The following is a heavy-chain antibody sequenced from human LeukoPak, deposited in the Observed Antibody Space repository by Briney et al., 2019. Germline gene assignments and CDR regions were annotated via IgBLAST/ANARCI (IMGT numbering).Heavy chain of an antibody. J-gene: IGHJ4*02. D-gene: IGHD1-26*01. CDR1: GFTFSPYA. Sequence: GGSLRLSCAASGFTFSPYAMTWVRQAPGKGLEWVSGISAGGDRTYYADSVKGRFTISRDNSKNTLYLQMNSLRAEDTAEYYCARSTVGTSCCAAVDYWGQGTLVTVSS. CDR3: ARSTVGTSCCAAVDY. CDR2: ISAGGDRT. V-gene: IGHV3-23*01.